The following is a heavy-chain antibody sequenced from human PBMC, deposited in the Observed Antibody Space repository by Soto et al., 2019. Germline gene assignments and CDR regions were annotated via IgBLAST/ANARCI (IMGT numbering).Heavy chain of an antibody. J-gene: IGHJ3*02. CDR3: ARALKRYCSGGSRQGAFDI. Sequence: SVKVSCKASGGTFSSYAISWVRQAPGQGLEWMGGIIPIFGTANYAQKFQGRVTITADESTSTAYMELSSLRSEDTAVYYCARALKRYCSGGSRQGAFDISGQATMVTVSS. D-gene: IGHD2-15*01. CDR2: IIPIFGTA. V-gene: IGHV1-69*13. CDR1: GGTFSSYA.